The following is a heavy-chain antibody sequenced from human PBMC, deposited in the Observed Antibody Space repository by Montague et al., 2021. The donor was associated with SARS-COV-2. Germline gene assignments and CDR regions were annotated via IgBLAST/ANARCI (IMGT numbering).Heavy chain of an antibody. V-gene: IGHV3-53*01. J-gene: IGHJ3*02. D-gene: IGHD3-10*01. CDR3: ARGGGRDAFDI. CDR2: IYSGGST. CDR1: GLTVSSNY. Sequence: SLRLSCAASGLTVSSNYMSWVRQAPGKGLEWVSVIYSGGSTYYADSVKGRLTISRDNSKNTLYLQMNSLRSEDTAVYYCARGGGRDAFDIWGQGTMVTVSS.